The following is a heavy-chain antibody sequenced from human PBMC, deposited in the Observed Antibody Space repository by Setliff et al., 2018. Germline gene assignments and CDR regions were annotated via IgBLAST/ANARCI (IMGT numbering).Heavy chain of an antibody. V-gene: IGHV1-18*01. Sequence: ASVKVSCKASGYTFATYGISWVRQAPGHGLEWMGWISPYNSNTNYAQNFQGRVTMPTDTSTSTAYMELRSLRSDDTAMYYCARDLSTTVMTRSWYYFDYWGQGTLVTVSS. J-gene: IGHJ4*02. D-gene: IGHD4-17*01. CDR2: ISPYNSNT. CDR1: GYTFATYG. CDR3: ARDLSTTVMTRSWYYFDY.